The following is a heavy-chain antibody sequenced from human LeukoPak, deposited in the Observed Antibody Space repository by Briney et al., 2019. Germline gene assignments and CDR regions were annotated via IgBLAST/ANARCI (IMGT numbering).Heavy chain of an antibody. V-gene: IGHV3-74*01. Sequence: GGSLRLSCAASGFTFNSYWIHWVRQAPGKGLVWVSRIDTDGSRTNYADSVKGRFAISRDDAKNTVHLQMYSLGAEDSAVYYCVRGASLAYYMDVWGKGTTVTVSS. D-gene: IGHD3-16*02. CDR1: GFTFNSYW. J-gene: IGHJ6*03. CDR2: IDTDGSRT. CDR3: VRGASLAYYMDV.